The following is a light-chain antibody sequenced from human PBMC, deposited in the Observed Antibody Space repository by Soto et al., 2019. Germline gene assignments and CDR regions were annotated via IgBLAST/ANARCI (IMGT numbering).Light chain of an antibody. Sequence: DIQMTQSPSTLSASVGDRVTITCRASQSIDTWLAWHQQKPGQVPKLLISKASTLESGVPSRFSGSGSGTGFALTISSLQPDDSATYYCQQYNSFRAFGQGTKVDIK. CDR3: QQYNSFRA. V-gene: IGKV1-5*03. CDR1: QSIDTW. J-gene: IGKJ1*01. CDR2: KAS.